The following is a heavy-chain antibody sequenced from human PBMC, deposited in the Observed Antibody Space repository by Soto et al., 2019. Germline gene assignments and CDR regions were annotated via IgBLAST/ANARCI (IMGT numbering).Heavy chain of an antibody. CDR2: IKQDGSEK. J-gene: IGHJ4*02. CDR1: GFTFSSYW. CDR3: ASSRTFDY. Sequence: PGGSLRLSCVVSGFTFSSYWMNWVRQAPGKGLEWVANIKQDGSEKYYVDSAKGRFTISRDNAKNSLYLQMNSLSAEETAIYYCASSRTFDYWGQGTLVTVS. D-gene: IGHD6-13*01. V-gene: IGHV3-7*01.